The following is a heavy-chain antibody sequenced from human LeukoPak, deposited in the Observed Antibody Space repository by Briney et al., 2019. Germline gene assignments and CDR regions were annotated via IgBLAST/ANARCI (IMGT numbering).Heavy chain of an antibody. J-gene: IGHJ4*02. CDR2: ISSTSSYI. CDR3: AREGFPAAYDY. Sequence: GGSLRLSCAASGFTFSSYTMNWVRQAPGKGLEWVSSISSTSSYIYYADSVKGRFTISRDNAKNLLYLQMNSLRAEDTAVYYCAREGFPAAYDYWCQGTLVTVSS. CDR1: GFTFSSYT. V-gene: IGHV3-21*01. D-gene: IGHD2-15*01.